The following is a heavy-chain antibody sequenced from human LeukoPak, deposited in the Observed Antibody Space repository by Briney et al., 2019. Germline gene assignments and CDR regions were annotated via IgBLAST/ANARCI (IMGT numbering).Heavy chain of an antibody. CDR2: IRGDRST. CDR1: GFTVSSTS. D-gene: IGHD1-26*01. J-gene: IGHJ4*02. CDR3: ARHGSGSSTFGY. V-gene: IGHV3-66*04. Sequence: PGGSLRLSCAASGFTVSSTSIIWVRQAPGKGLECVSYIRGDRSTEYAEYVKGRFTNSRDDSKNTVYLQMNSLRVEDTSVYYCARHGSGSSTFGYWGQGTLVTVSS.